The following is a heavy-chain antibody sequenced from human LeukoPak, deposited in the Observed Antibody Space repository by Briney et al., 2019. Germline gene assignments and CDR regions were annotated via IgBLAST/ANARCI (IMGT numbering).Heavy chain of an antibody. J-gene: IGHJ4*02. V-gene: IGHV4-59*01. CDR2: IHYSGST. CDR1: GGSISSYY. D-gene: IGHD3-16*01. CDR3: ARGGDTFDH. Sequence: SETLSLACTVSGGSISSYYWSWIRQPPGKALELIGYIHYSGSTTYNPSLKSRVTISVDTSKNQFSLKLRSVTAADTAVYYCARGGDTFDHWGQGTLVTVSS.